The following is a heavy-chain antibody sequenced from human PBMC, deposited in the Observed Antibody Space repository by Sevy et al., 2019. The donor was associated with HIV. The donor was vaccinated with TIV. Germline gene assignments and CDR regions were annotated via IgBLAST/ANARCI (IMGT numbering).Heavy chain of an antibody. V-gene: IGHV4-39*01. CDR3: SGGGGYSGWGLLFDF. Sequence: SETLSLTCTVSGGSISSGTYYWGWIRQPPGKGLEWIGNIYYGGTSYYNPSLKSRVTISVDTSKNQFSLNLRSVTAAETAVFYWSGGGGYSGWGLLFDFWGQGTLVTVSS. CDR1: GGSISSGTYY. J-gene: IGHJ4*02. D-gene: IGHD2-21*01. CDR2: IYYGGTS.